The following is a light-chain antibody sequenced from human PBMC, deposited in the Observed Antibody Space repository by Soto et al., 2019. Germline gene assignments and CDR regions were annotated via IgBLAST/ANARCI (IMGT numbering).Light chain of an antibody. CDR3: QQYNNWPPWT. CDR2: GAS. CDR1: QRVRSK. V-gene: IGKV3-15*01. Sequence: EIVMTQSAATLSVSPGERATLSCRASQRVRSKLAWYQQKPGQAPRLLIYGASTRATGIPARFSGSGSGTEFTLTISSLQSEDFAVYYCQQYNNWPPWTFGQGTKVEIK. J-gene: IGKJ1*01.